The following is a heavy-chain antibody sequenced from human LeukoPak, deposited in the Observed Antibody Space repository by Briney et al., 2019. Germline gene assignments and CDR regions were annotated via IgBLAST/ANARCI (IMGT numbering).Heavy chain of an antibody. Sequence: SETLSLTCAVYGGSFSGYYWSWIRQPPGKGLEWIGEINHSGSTNYNPSLKSRVTISVDTSKNQFSLKLSSVTAADTAVYYCARGPPGHYYGSGRSLGYWGQGTLVTVPS. V-gene: IGHV4-34*01. J-gene: IGHJ4*02. CDR3: ARGPPGHYYGSGRSLGY. CDR2: INHSGST. CDR1: GGSFSGYY. D-gene: IGHD3-10*01.